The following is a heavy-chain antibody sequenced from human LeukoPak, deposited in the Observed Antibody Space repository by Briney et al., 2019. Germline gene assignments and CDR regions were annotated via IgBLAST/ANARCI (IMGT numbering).Heavy chain of an antibody. CDR1: GGTFISYA. J-gene: IGHJ4*02. D-gene: IGHD5-12*01. Sequence: GASVKVSCKASGGTFISYAISWVRQAPGQGLEWMGGIIPIFGTANYAQKFQGRVTITADESTSTAYMELSSLRSEDTAVYYCARARGYSGYDSRYFDYWGQGTLVTVSS. V-gene: IGHV1-69*13. CDR2: IIPIFGTA. CDR3: ARARGYSGYDSRYFDY.